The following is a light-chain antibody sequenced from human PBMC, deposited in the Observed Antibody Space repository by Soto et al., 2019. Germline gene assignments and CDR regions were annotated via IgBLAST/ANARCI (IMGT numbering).Light chain of an antibody. Sequence: EIVLTQSPGTLSLSPGERATLSCRASQSVTSTFLAWYQQKPGQAPRLLISGVSTRATGIPDRFSGSGSGTDFTLTISRLEPEAFAVYYCQQYGSSPLYSFGQGTKLDIK. CDR3: QQYGSSPLYS. V-gene: IGKV3-20*01. J-gene: IGKJ2*03. CDR1: QSVTSTF. CDR2: GVS.